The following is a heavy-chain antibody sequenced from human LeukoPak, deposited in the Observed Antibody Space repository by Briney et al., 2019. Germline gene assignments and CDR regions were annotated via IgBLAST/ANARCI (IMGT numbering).Heavy chain of an antibody. Sequence: GGSLRLSCAASGFTFSSYGMHWVRQAPGKGLEWVAVISYDGSNKYYADSVKGRSTISRDNSKNTLYLQMNSLRAEDTAVYYCAKDRLGLIVVPIRALFDYWGQGTLVTVSS. CDR2: ISYDGSNK. V-gene: IGHV3-30*18. CDR3: AKDRLGLIVVPIRALFDY. J-gene: IGHJ4*02. CDR1: GFTFSSYG. D-gene: IGHD3-22*01.